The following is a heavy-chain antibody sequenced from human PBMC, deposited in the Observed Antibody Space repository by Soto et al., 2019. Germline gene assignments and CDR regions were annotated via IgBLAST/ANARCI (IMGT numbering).Heavy chain of an antibody. CDR2: IGGSGRTT. J-gene: IGHJ4*02. CDR1: AFTFNNYA. CDR3: AKSRYSDSSGDFYDY. Sequence: GGSLRLSCAASAFTFNNYAMSWVRQAPGKGLEWVSGIGGSGRTTYYADSVKGRFTISRDNSNNTLFLQMNSLRAEDTAVYYSAKSRYSDSSGDFYDYWGQGTLVTVSS. V-gene: IGHV3-23*01. D-gene: IGHD3-22*01.